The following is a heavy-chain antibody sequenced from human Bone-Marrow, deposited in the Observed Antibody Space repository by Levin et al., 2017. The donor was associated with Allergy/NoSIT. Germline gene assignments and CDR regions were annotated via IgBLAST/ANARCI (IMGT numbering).Heavy chain of an antibody. CDR2: IFHSGST. V-gene: IGHV4-38-2*01. D-gene: IGHD4/OR15-4a*01. CDR3: ARGGAVLNSGAIDH. Sequence: ESLKISCAVSNYSISSGYYWTWIRQPPGRGLEWIGNIFHSGSTDYTTSLKSRVTISVDTSKNEFSLKLSSVTAADTAVYYCARGGAVLNSGAIDHWGPGTLVTVSS. J-gene: IGHJ4*02. CDR1: NYSISSGYY.